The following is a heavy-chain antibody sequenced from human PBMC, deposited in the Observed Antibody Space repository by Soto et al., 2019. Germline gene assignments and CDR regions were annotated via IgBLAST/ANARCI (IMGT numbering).Heavy chain of an antibody. CDR3: ATRGNYYDTSALAY. CDR1: GDSFSSYA. V-gene: IGHV1-69*01. CDR2: IIPIFGTP. D-gene: IGHD3-22*01. J-gene: IGHJ4*02. Sequence: QVQLVQSVAEVKKPGSSVKVSCKASGDSFSSYAISWVRQAPGHGLEWMGRIIPIFGTPNYAQRVECRVTITADESTSTANIELSSLSSAVTAVYYSATRGNYYDTSALAYWGQGTLVTVSS.